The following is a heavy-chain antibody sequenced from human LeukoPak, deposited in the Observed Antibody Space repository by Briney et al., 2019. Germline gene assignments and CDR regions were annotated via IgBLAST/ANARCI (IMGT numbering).Heavy chain of an antibody. CDR2: IGGSGDTT. Sequence: GGSLRLSCAASGFTFSNYALSWVRQAPGKGLEWVSAIGGSGDTTYYADSVKGRFTISRDNSKNTLYLQMNSLRVEDTAVYYCAKMRYSGSYPFDYWGQGALVTVSS. CDR3: AKMRYSGSYPFDY. CDR1: GFTFSNYA. D-gene: IGHD1-26*01. V-gene: IGHV3-23*01. J-gene: IGHJ4*02.